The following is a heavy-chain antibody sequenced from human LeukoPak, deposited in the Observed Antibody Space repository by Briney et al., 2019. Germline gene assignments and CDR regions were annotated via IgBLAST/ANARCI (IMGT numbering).Heavy chain of an antibody. D-gene: IGHD2-8*01. J-gene: IGHJ4*02. CDR1: GFTFSSYT. CDR2: ISSGSSYI. CDR3: ARGEVQCMDY. Sequence: GGSLRLSCAASGFTFSSYTMNWVRQAPGKGLEWVSIISSGSSYIHYADSVKGRFTISRDNAKNSLYLQMNSLRAEDTAVYYCARGEVQCMDYWGQGTLVTVSS. V-gene: IGHV3-21*01.